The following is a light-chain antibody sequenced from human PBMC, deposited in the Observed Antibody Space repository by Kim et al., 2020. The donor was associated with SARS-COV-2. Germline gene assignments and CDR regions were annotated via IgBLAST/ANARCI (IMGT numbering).Light chain of an antibody. CDR2: ANE. Sequence: PGHKVAISCAGSTSRIGKFPVYRYQQDPATAPKLLIYANEKRPSGIPARFSASRSGTSNPFVITGLQPGDEAAYYCGPCDDMNGAVFGGGTQLTVL. CDR1: TSRIGKFP. J-gene: IGLJ3*02. V-gene: IGLV1-51*01. CDR3: GPCDDMNGAV.